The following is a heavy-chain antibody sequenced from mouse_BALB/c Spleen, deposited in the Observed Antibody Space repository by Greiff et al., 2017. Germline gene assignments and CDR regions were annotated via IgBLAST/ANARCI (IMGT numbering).Heavy chain of an antibody. Sequence: QVQLQQPGAELVKPGASVKLSCKASGYTFTSYWMHWVKQRPGQGLEWIGEINPSNGRTNYNEKFKSKATLTVDKSSSTAYMQLSSLTSEDTAVYNCARRLKYAMDYWGQGTSVTVSS. J-gene: IGHJ4*01. CDR1: GYTFTSYW. D-gene: IGHD1-2*01. CDR2: INPSNGRT. CDR3: ARRLKYAMDY. V-gene: IGHV1S81*02.